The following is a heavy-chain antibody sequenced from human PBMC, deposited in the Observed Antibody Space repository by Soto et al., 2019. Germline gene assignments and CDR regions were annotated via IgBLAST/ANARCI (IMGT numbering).Heavy chain of an antibody. CDR1: GFTFISSA. V-gene: IGHV1-58*02. D-gene: IGHD3-22*01. J-gene: IGHJ6*02. Sequence: ASVKVSCKASGFTFISSAMQWVRQARGQRLEWIGWIVIASGSANYAQKFQERVTITRDMSTSTAYMELSSLRSEDTAMYYCAADNGYNYDTSGTDCYPLDVWGQGTTVTVSS. CDR3: AADNGYNYDTSGTDCYPLDV. CDR2: IVIASGSA.